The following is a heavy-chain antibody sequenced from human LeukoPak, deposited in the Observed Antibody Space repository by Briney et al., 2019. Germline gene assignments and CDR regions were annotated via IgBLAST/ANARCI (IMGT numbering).Heavy chain of an antibody. CDR3: ARDLTLYYGSGSYYY. V-gene: IGHV3-7*01. CDR1: GFTFSSYW. Sequence: EGSLRLSCAASGFTFSSYWMSWVRQAPGKGLEWVANIKQDGSEKYYVDSVKGRFTISRDNAKNSLYLQMNSLRAEDTAVYYCARDLTLYYGSGSYYYWGQGTLVTVSS. CDR2: IKQDGSEK. D-gene: IGHD3-10*01. J-gene: IGHJ4*02.